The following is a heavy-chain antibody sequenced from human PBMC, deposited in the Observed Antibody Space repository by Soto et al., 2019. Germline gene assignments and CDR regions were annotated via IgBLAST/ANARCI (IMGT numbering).Heavy chain of an antibody. J-gene: IGHJ5*02. CDR3: ASHEDWFDP. V-gene: IGHV4-30-2*01. CDR1: GGSISSGGYS. CDR2: IYHSGST. Sequence: TLSLTCAVSGGSISSGGYSWSWIRQPPGKGLEWIGYIYHSGSTYYNPSLKSRVTISVDRSKNQFSLKLSSVTAADTAVYYCASHEDWFDPWGQGTLVTVSS.